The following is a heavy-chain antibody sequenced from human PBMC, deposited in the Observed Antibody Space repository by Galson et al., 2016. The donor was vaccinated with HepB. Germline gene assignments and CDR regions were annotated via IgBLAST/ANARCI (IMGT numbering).Heavy chain of an antibody. D-gene: IGHD2/OR15-2a*01. V-gene: IGHV4-34*01. CDR1: GGSISGYH. CDR2: INDGGIT. J-gene: IGHJ4*02. CDR3: ARGRGRTWPTSDY. Sequence: SETLSLTCDVHGGSISGYHWNWIRQPPGKGLEWLGEINDGGITSYNPSLESRVTVSVDLSKSQLSLNLVAVTAADTAVYYCARGRGRTWPTSDYWGQGVLVTVSS.